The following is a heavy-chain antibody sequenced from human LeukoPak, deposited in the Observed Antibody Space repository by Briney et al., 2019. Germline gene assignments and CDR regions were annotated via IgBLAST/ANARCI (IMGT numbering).Heavy chain of an antibody. V-gene: IGHV1-69*05. CDR2: SIPLFGTV. Sequence: SVKVSCTASGDSFNNYAFNWVRQAPGQGPEWMGGSIPLFGTVKAAQKFQGRFTITTDESTSTAYMELSSLTSEDTAVYYCARGGRPLGYFYMDVWGKGTTVTVSS. CDR3: ARGGRPLGYFYMDV. J-gene: IGHJ6*03. CDR1: GDSFNNYA.